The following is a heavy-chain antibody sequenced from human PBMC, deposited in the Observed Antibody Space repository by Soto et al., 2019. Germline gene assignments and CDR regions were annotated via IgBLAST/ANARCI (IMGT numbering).Heavy chain of an antibody. CDR3: IAARRPTNEF. J-gene: IGHJ4*02. CDR2: SSGSGGST. V-gene: IGHV3-23*01. D-gene: IGHD6-6*01. CDR1: LFTFSSYA. Sequence: QPGGSLRLPCAASLFTFSSYAMSGALQAPGKRLWWLSASSGSGGSTYYADSVKGRFTITRDNSKNTLYLQMNSLRAEATAVYYCIAARRPTNEFWGQGTLVSV.